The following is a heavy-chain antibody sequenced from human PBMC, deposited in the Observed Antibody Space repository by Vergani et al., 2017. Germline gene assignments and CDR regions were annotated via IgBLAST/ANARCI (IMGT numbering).Heavy chain of an antibody. CDR1: GYTFTSYY. CDR2: INPSGGST. Sequence: QVQLVQSGAEVKKPGASVKVSCKASGYTFTSYYMHWVRQAPGQGLEWMGIINPSGGSTSYAQKFQGRVTMTRDTSTSTVYMELSSLRSEDTAVYYCARQARQRWFGDFSDLNWFDPWGQGTLVTVSS. D-gene: IGHD3-10*01. CDR3: ARQARQRWFGDFSDLNWFDP. V-gene: IGHV1-46*01. J-gene: IGHJ5*02.